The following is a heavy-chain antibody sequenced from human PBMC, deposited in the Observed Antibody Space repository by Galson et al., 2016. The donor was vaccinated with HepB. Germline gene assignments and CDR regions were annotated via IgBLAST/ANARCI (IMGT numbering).Heavy chain of an antibody. D-gene: IGHD6-13*01. CDR3: AKVLPYSAGHGMDV. Sequence: SLRLSCAASGFTVSNNYMSWVRQAPGKGLEWVSVIYSGGSTYYADSVKGRFTISRDNSKNTLYPQMNSLRAEDTAVYYCAKVLPYSAGHGMDVRGQGTTVTVSS. CDR1: GFTVSNNY. V-gene: IGHV3-53*01. CDR2: IYSGGST. J-gene: IGHJ6*01.